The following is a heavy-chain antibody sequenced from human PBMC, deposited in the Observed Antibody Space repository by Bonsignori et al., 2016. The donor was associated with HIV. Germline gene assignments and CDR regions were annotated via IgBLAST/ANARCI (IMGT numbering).Heavy chain of an antibody. CDR3: ARAGYSSSKSPYYYYYYMDV. V-gene: IGHV3-21*01. J-gene: IGHJ6*03. CDR2: ISSNSSYI. Sequence: WIRQPPGKGLEWVSSISSNSSYIYYADSVKGRFTISRDNAKNSLYLQMNSLRAEDTAVYYCARAGYSSSKSPYYYYYYMDVWGKGTTVTVSS. D-gene: IGHD6-13*01.